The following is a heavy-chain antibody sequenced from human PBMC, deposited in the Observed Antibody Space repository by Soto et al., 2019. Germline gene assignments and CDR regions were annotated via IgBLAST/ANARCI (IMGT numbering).Heavy chain of an antibody. CDR1: GFTFSSYA. D-gene: IGHD3-9*01. CDR3: AKDKEYYDILTGYRRNAEYFQH. Sequence: PGGSLRLSCAASGFTFSSYAMSWVRQAPGKGLEWVSAISGSGGSTYYADSVKGRFTISRDNSKNTLYLQMNSLRAEDTAVYYCAKDKEYYDILTGYRRNAEYFQHWGQGTLVTVSS. J-gene: IGHJ1*01. V-gene: IGHV3-23*01. CDR2: ISGSGGST.